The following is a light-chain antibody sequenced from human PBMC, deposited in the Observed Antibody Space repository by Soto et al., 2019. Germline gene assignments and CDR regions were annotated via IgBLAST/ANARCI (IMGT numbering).Light chain of an antibody. Sequence: EIVLTQSPATLSLSPGERATLSCRASQSVSSYLAWYQQKPGQAPRLLIYDASNRATGIPARFSGSGSGTDFTLTISSLEPEECAVYYCQQRSNWQLTFGGGTKVEIK. CDR2: DAS. CDR1: QSVSSY. J-gene: IGKJ4*01. V-gene: IGKV3-11*01. CDR3: QQRSNWQLT.